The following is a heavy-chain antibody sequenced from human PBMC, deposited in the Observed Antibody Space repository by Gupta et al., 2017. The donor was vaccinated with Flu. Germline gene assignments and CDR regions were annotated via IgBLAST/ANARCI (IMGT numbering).Heavy chain of an antibody. V-gene: IGHV4-59*01. CDR3: ATLLGDSSPLIFY. CDR1: GASISSYY. J-gene: IGHJ4*02. D-gene: IGHD6-19*01. Sequence: QVQLQESGPGLVKPSETLSLTCTVSGASISSYYWTWIRQPPGKGLEWIGYIYYSGTTYYNPSLKSRVTISIDTSKNQFSLKLRSVTAADTALYYCATLLGDSSPLIFYWGQGALVTVSS. CDR2: IYYSGTT.